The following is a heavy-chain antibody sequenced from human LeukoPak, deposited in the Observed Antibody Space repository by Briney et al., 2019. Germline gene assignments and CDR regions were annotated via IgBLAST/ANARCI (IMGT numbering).Heavy chain of an antibody. J-gene: IGHJ6*03. V-gene: IGHV4-39*07. Sequence: SETLSLTCAVSGGSISSNSYYWGWIRQPPGKGLEWIGSIYYSGSTYYNPSLRSRVTISVDTSKNQFSLKLSSVTAADTAVYYCARDRKYYDFWSATRGTTENYMDVWGKGTTVTVSS. D-gene: IGHD3-3*01. CDR3: ARDRKYYDFWSATRGTTENYMDV. CDR1: GGSISSNSYY. CDR2: IYYSGST.